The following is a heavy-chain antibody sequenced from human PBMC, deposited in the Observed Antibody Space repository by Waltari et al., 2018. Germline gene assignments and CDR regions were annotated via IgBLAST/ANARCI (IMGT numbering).Heavy chain of an antibody. J-gene: IGHJ3*01. V-gene: IGHV4-39*01. CDR2: MSYSGAT. D-gene: IGHD1-1*01. CDR3: ATYLGASLGTAVFDV. CDR1: GGSITNNRHY. Sequence: QLQLQESGPGLVKPSETLSLTCSVSGGSITNNRHYWGWIRQPPGQGLEWIATMSYSGATYSSPSLKSRVTISRDTSKNQVSLKLGSVTAADTAVYYCATYLGASLGTAVFDVWGQGTMVTVSS.